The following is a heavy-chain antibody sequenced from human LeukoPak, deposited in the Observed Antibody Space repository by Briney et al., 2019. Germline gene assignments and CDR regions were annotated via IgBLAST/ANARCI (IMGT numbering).Heavy chain of an antibody. CDR2: INSDGSST. J-gene: IGHJ5*02. V-gene: IGHV3-74*01. D-gene: IGHD3-3*01. Sequence: GGSLRLSCAASGFTFSSYWMHWVRQAPGKGLVWVSRINSDGSSTSYADSVKGRFTISRDNAKNSLYLQMNSLRAEDTAVYYCARESEGDFWRGYGAWGQGTLVTVSS. CDR3: ARESEGDFWRGYGA. CDR1: GFTFSSYW.